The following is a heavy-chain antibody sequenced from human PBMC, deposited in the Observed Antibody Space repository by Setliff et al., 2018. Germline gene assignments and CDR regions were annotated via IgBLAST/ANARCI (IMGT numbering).Heavy chain of an antibody. CDR2: ISAAGGDA. D-gene: IGHD1-26*01. J-gene: IGHJ3*02. V-gene: IGHV1-3*01. Sequence: ASVKVSCKASGYIFTSNAIHWVRQASGQRLEWMGWISAAGGDAKYSQKFQDRVTITRDTSATTAYIGLSSLRSEDTAVYYCARARGSGARAFDIWGQGTMVTVSS. CDR1: GYIFTSNA. CDR3: ARARGSGARAFDI.